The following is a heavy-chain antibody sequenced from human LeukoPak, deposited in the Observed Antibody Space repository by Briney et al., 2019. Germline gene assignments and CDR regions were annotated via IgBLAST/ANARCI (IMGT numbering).Heavy chain of an antibody. Sequence: SETLSLTCTVSGGSISSSSYYRGWIRQPPGKGLEWIGSIYYSGSTYYNPSLKSRVTISVDTSKNQFSLKLSSVTAADTAVYYCARGRGVTTSSRYFDLWGRGTLVTVSS. V-gene: IGHV4-39*07. CDR2: IYYSGST. CDR3: ARGRGVTTSSRYFDL. CDR1: GGSISSSSYY. J-gene: IGHJ2*01. D-gene: IGHD4-17*01.